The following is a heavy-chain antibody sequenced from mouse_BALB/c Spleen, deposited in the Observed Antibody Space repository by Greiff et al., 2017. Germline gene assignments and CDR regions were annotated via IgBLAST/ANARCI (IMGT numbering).Heavy chain of an antibody. J-gene: IGHJ4*01. V-gene: IGHV1S34*01. CDR2: ISCYNGAT. CDR1: GYSFTGYY. D-gene: IGHD1-1*01. CDR3: AREGITTVVRYYAMDY. Sequence: LVKTGASVKISCKASGYSFTGYYMHWVKQSHGKSLEWIGYISCYNGATSYNQKFKGKATFTVDTSSSTAYMQFNSLTSEDSAVYYCAREGITTVVRYYAMDYWGQGTSVTVSS.